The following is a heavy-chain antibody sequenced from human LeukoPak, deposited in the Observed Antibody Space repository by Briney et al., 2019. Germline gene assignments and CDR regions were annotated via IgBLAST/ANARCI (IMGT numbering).Heavy chain of an antibody. D-gene: IGHD3-10*01. CDR3: ARALVRGPMVRGVIMRYYFDY. CDR2: IIPIFGTA. CDR1: GGTFSSYA. Sequence: ASVTVSCKASGGTFSSYAISWVRQAPGQGLEWMGGIIPIFGTANYAQKFQGRVTITADESTSTAYMELSSLRSGDTAVYYCARALVRGPMVRGVIMRYYFDYWGQGTLVTVSS. V-gene: IGHV1-69*13. J-gene: IGHJ4*02.